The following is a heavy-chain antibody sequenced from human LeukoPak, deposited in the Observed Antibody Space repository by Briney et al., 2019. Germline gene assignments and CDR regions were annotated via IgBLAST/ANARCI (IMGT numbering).Heavy chain of an antibody. Sequence: PGGSLRLSCAASGINFSNAWMSWVRQPPGKGLEWVGRINIKRDGGTSDYAAPVNGRFTISRDDSKNTVYLQMNSLKTDDTAVYYCNIYYYDHVWGPSHWGQGTLVTVSS. D-gene: IGHD3-16*01. CDR2: INIKRDGGTS. V-gene: IGHV3-15*01. CDR1: GINFSNAW. J-gene: IGHJ4*02. CDR3: NIYYYDHVWGPSH.